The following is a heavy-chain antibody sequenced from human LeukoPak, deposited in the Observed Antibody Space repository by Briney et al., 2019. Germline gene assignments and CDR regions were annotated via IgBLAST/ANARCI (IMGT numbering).Heavy chain of an antibody. CDR1: GDSFSSNSAA. Sequence: SQTLSLTCAISGDSFSSNSAAWNWIRQSPSRGXXXXXXTYYRSKWYNXXXXXVXSRITINPDTSKNQFSLQLNSVTPEDTAVYYCARDPPDANRFDPWGQGTLVTVSS. CDR2: TYYRSKWYN. CDR3: ARDPPDANRFDP. J-gene: IGHJ5*02. D-gene: IGHD2-2*01. V-gene: IGHV6-1*01.